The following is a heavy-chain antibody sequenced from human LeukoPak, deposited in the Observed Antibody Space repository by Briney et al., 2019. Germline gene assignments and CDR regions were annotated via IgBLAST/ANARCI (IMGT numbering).Heavy chain of an antibody. Sequence: GGSLRLSCAASGFNFSNAWMSWVRQAPGKGLEWVSAISGSGGSTYYADSVKGRFTISRDNSKNTLYLQMNSLRAEDTAVYYCAKAPGYSSGWAPFSDAAFDIWGQGTMVTVSS. V-gene: IGHV3-23*01. J-gene: IGHJ3*02. CDR1: GFNFSNAW. CDR3: AKAPGYSSGWAPFSDAAFDI. D-gene: IGHD6-19*01. CDR2: ISGSGGST.